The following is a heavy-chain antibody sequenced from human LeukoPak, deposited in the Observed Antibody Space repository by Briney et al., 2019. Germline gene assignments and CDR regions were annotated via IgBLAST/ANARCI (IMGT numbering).Heavy chain of an antibody. Sequence: GGSLRLSCAASGFTFSSYAMSWVRQALGKGLEWVSAISGSGGSTYYADSVKGRFTISRDNAKNSLYLQMNSLRAEETAVYYCAREGGSGRPLANWGQGTLVTVSS. J-gene: IGHJ4*02. CDR3: AREGGSGRPLAN. CDR1: GFTFSSYA. CDR2: ISGSGGST. D-gene: IGHD3-10*01. V-gene: IGHV3-23*01.